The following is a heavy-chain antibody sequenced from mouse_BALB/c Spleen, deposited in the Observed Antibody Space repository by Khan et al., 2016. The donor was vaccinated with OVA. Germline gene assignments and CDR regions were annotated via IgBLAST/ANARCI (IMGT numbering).Heavy chain of an antibody. CDR3: ARWFAY. V-gene: IGHV3-2*02. CDR2: INYSGST. J-gene: IGHJ3*01. Sequence: EVQLQESGPGLVKPSQSLSLTCTVTGYSITSDYAWNWIRQFPGNKLEWMGYINYSGSTSYYPSLKSRTSITRDTSKNQFFLQLYSVTSEDTATYYCARWFAYWGQGTLVTVSA. CDR1: GYSITSDYA.